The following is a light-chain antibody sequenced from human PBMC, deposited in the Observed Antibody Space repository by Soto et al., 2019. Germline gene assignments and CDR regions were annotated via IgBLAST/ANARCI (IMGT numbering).Light chain of an antibody. CDR2: GAS. J-gene: IGKJ1*01. V-gene: IGKV3-20*01. CDR1: QSISSN. CDR3: QQYGSSPWT. Sequence: EIVMTQSPATLSVSPGERATLSFSASQSISSNLAWYQQKPGQAPRLLIYGASTRATGFPDRFSGSGSGTDFTLTISRLEPEDFAVYFCQQYGSSPWTFGQGTKVDIK.